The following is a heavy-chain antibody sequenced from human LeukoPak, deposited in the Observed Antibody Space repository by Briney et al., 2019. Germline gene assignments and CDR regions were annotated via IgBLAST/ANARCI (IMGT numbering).Heavy chain of an antibody. CDR2: ISGSGGST. J-gene: IGHJ4*02. CDR1: GGSISSRSYY. V-gene: IGHV3-23*01. D-gene: IGHD2-2*01. CDR3: TTTYRGGYCSSTSCYRLDYFDY. Sequence: ETLSLTCTVSGGSISSRSYYWGWVRQAPGKGLEWVSVISGSGGSTYYADSMKGRFTISRDNAKNTLYLQMNSLRAEDTAVYYCTTTYRGGYCSSTSCYRLDYFDYWGQGTLVTVSS.